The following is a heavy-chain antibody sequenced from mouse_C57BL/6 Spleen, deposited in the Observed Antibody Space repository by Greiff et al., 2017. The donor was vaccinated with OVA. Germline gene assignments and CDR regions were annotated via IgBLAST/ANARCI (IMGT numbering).Heavy chain of an antibody. CDR2: ISDGGSYT. CDR1: GFTFSSYA. V-gene: IGHV5-4*01. D-gene: IGHD1-1*01. Sequence: EVMLVESGGGLVKPGGSLKLSCAASGFTFSSYAMSWVRQTPEKRLEWVATISDGGSYTYYPDNVKGRFTISRDNAKNNLYLQMSHLKSEDTAMYYCARDLYGSSLFDYWGKGTTLTVSS. CDR3: ARDLYGSSLFDY. J-gene: IGHJ2*01.